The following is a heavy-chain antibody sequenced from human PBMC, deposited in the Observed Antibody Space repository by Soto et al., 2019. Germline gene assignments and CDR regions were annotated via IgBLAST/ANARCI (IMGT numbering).Heavy chain of an antibody. Sequence: GESLKISCKGSGYNFTTFWIGWVRQMPGKGLEWMGIIYPGDSETKYSPDFEGQVTISADRSTNTAYLQWRSLRASDTAMYYCARLGFPGAIYFDSCGLGTLVTVYS. V-gene: IGHV5-51*01. CDR2: IYPGDSET. J-gene: IGHJ4*02. CDR1: GYNFTTFW. CDR3: ARLGFPGAIYFDS.